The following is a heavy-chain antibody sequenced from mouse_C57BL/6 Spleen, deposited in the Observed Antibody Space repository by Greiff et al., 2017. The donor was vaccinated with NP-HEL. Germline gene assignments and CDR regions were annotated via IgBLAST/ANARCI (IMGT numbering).Heavy chain of an antibody. CDR3: ASVGLRGEYYLDC. J-gene: IGHJ2*01. CDR2: IHPNSGST. V-gene: IGHV1-64*01. D-gene: IGHD2-4*01. Sequence: QVQLQQPGAELVKPGASVKLSCKASGYTFTSYWMHWVKQRPGQGLEWIGMIHPNSGSTNYNEKFKSKATLTVDKSSSTAYMQLSSLTSEDSAVYYCASVGLRGEYYLDCGGQGATLTVSS. CDR1: GYTFTSYW.